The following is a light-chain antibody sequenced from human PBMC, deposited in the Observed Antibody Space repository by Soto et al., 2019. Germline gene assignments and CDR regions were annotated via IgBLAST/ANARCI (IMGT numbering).Light chain of an antibody. Sequence: DLQMTQSPSTLSASVGARVTITCRASQSISSWLAWYQQKPGKAPKLLIYGASNLQSGVPPRFSGSGSGTDCTLAISSLQPEDAATYDCLQDINYPWTFGQGTKVDIK. V-gene: IGKV1-5*01. CDR2: GAS. CDR1: QSISSW. CDR3: LQDINYPWT. J-gene: IGKJ1*01.